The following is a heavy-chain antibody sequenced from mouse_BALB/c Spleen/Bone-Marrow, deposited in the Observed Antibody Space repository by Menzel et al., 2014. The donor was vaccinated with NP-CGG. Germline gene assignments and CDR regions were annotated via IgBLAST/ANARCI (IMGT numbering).Heavy chain of an antibody. Sequence: VQLQQSGAELVKPGASVKLSCSASGFNIKDTYIHWVKQRPEQGLEWIGRIDPANGNTKYDPKFQGKATITADTSSNTAHLQLSSLTSEDTAVYYCASYYYGSSLFAYWGQGTLVTVSA. CDR2: IDPANGNT. D-gene: IGHD1-1*01. CDR3: ASYYYGSSLFAY. V-gene: IGHV14-3*02. J-gene: IGHJ3*01. CDR1: GFNIKDTY.